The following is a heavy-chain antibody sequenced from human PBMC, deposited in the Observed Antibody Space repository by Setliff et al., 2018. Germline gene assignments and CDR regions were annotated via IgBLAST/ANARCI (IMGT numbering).Heavy chain of an antibody. CDR2: IYRSGTT. CDR3: ASVVEDYYDSSGYFLPSYYFDY. D-gene: IGHD3-22*01. Sequence: SLTCAVSGYSISSGYYWGWIRQPPGKGLEWIGSIYRSGTTHYNPSLKSRVAISVDTSKNQFSLKLSSVTAADTAVYYCASVVEDYYDSSGYFLPSYYFDYWGQGTLVTSPQ. V-gene: IGHV4-38-2*01. CDR1: GYSISSGYY. J-gene: IGHJ4*02.